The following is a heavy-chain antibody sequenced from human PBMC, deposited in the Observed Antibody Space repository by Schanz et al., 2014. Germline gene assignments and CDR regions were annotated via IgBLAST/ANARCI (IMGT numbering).Heavy chain of an antibody. V-gene: IGHV4-59*12. J-gene: IGHJ4*02. CDR3: ARGVLGSGYRQQYYFDH. CDR2: MYYSGST. Sequence: QVQLQESGPGVVKPSETLSLTCTVSGGSISTYYWSWIRQSPGKGLEWIGYMYYSGSTNYNPSLNRRVTISVDTSKNQFSLKVTSVTPADTAVYYCARGVLGSGYRQQYYFDHWGQGPLVTVSS. D-gene: IGHD3-3*01. CDR1: GGSISTYY.